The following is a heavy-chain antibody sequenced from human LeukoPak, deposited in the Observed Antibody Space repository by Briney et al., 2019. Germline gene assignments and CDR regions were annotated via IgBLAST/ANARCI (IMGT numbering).Heavy chain of an antibody. V-gene: IGHV4-39*01. D-gene: IGHD5-18*01. CDR2: IYYSGST. CDR3: ARREDDGYAEYFQH. J-gene: IGHJ1*01. Sequence: SETLSLTCTVSGGSISSSSYYWGWIRPPPGKGLEWIGSIYYSGSTYYNPSLKSRVTISVDTSKNRFSLKLSSVTAADTAVYYCARREDDGYAEYFQHWGQGTLVTVSS. CDR1: GGSISSSSYY.